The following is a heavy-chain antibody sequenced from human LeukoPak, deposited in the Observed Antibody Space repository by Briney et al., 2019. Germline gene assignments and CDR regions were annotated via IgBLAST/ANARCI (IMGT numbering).Heavy chain of an antibody. CDR2: INPNSGAT. CDR3: ARPGSD. Sequence: ASVNVSCKASGYTFTSYGISWVRQAPGQGLEWMGWINPNSGATNYAQNFQGRVTMTRDTSISTAYMELSRLRSDDTAVYYCARPGSDWGQGTLVTVSS. V-gene: IGHV1-2*02. J-gene: IGHJ4*02. CDR1: GYTFTSYG. D-gene: IGHD1-14*01.